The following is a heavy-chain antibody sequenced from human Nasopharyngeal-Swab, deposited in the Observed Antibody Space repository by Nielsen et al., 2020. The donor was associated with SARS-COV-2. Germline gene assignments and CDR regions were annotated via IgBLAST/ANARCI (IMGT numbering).Heavy chain of an antibody. CDR2: IRYSGST. CDR3: ARETRSWTGGGAFDI. Sequence: SETLSLTCTVSGASTSDISYWWIWIRQPPGKGLEWIGNIRYSGSTYYNPSLKSRATISVDTSRNQFSLKLSSVTAADTAVYYCARETRSWTGGGAFDIWGQGTMVTVSS. CDR1: GASTSDISYW. J-gene: IGHJ3*02. D-gene: IGHD6-13*01. V-gene: IGHV4-39*02.